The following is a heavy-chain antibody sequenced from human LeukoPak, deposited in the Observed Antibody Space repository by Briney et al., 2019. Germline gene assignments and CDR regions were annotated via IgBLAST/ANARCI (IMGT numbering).Heavy chain of an antibody. V-gene: IGHV3-30*04. J-gene: IGHJ4*02. D-gene: IGHD2-2*01. CDR2: ISYDGSNK. CDR1: GFAFSSYA. Sequence: GGSLRLSCAASGFAFSSYAMHWVRQAPGKGLEWVAVISYDGSNKYYADSVKGRFTISRDNSKNTLYLQMNSLRAEDTAVYYCARDGALGQCSSTSCSHFDYWGQGTLVTVSS. CDR3: ARDGALGQCSSTSCSHFDY.